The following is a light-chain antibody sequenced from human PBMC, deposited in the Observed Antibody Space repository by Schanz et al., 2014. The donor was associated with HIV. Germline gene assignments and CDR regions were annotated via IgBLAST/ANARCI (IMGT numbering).Light chain of an antibody. CDR1: AFNIGQNY. V-gene: IGLV1-51*01. J-gene: IGLJ2*01. CDR3: ATWDTTLSAVV. CDR2: VNH. Sequence: QSVLTQPPSMSAAPGQRVTISCAGSAFNIGQNYVSWFQQFPGTAPKLLIYVNHQRPSDIPDRFSGSKTGTSATLAIVGLQTEDEDDYYCATWDTTLSAVVFGGGTKLIVL.